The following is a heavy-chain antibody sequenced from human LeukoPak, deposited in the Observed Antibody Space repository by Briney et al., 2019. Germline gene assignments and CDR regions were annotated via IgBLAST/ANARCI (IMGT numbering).Heavy chain of an antibody. J-gene: IGHJ3*02. CDR1: GFTFTSSA. D-gene: IGHD3-22*01. CDR3: AAVPNYYDSSGDGAFDI. V-gene: IGHV1-58*01. Sequence: GTSVKVSCKASGFTFTSSAVQWVRQARGQRLEWIGWIVVGSGNTNYAQKFQERVTITRDMSTSTAYMELSSLGSEDTAVYYCAAVPNYYDSSGDGAFDIWGQGTMVTVSS. CDR2: IVVGSGNT.